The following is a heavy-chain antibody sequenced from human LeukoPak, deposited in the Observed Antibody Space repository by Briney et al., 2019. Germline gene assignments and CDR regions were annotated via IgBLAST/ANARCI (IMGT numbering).Heavy chain of an antibody. CDR1: GFTFSSYG. J-gene: IGHJ6*02. Sequence: GGSLRLSCAASGFTFSSYGMHWVRQAPGKGLEWVAVISYDGSNKYYADSVKGRFTISRDNSKNTLYLQMNGLRAEDTAVYYCAKDRYDSSGYYYRDYYYGMDVWGQGTTVTVSS. CDR3: AKDRYDSSGYYYRDYYYGMDV. D-gene: IGHD3-22*01. V-gene: IGHV3-30*18. CDR2: ISYDGSNK.